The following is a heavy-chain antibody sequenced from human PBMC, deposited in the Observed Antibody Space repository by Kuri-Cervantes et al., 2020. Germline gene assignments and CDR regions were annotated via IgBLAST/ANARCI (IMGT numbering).Heavy chain of an antibody. J-gene: IGHJ3*02. CDR2: IGTAGDT. CDR1: GFTFSSYG. CDR3: ARSGSVAGNFFAFDI. D-gene: IGHD6-19*01. V-gene: IGHV3-13*01. Sequence: GESLKISCAASGFTFSSYGMHWVRQAPGKGLEWVSAIGTAGDTYYPGSVKGRFTISRENAKNSLYLQMNSLRAGDAAVYYCARSGSVAGNFFAFDIWGQGTMVTVSS.